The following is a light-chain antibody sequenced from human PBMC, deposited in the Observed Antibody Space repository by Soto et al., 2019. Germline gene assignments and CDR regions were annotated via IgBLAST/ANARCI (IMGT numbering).Light chain of an antibody. CDR3: CSYAGSSTFVYV. Sequence: QSVLTQPASVSGSPGQSTTISCTGTSSDVGSYNLVSWYQQHPGKAPKLMIYEVSKRPSGVSNRFSGSKSGNTASLTISGLQAEDEADYYCCSYAGSSTFVYVFGTGTKVTVL. CDR1: SSDVGSYNL. CDR2: EVS. J-gene: IGLJ1*01. V-gene: IGLV2-23*02.